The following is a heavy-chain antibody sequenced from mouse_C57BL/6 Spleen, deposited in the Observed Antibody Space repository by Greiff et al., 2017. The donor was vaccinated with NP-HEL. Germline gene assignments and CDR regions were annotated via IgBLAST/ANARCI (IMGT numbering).Heavy chain of an antibody. CDR3: AFYGSSFAY. V-gene: IGHV1-18*01. D-gene: IGHD1-1*01. CDR2: INPNNGGT. CDR1: GYTFTDYN. Sequence: EVQLQQSGPELVKPGASVKIPCKASGYTFTDYNMDWVRQSHGKSLEWIGDINPNNGGTIYNQKFKGKATLTVDKSSSTAYMELRSLTSEDTAVYYCAFYGSSFAYWGQGTLVTVSA. J-gene: IGHJ3*01.